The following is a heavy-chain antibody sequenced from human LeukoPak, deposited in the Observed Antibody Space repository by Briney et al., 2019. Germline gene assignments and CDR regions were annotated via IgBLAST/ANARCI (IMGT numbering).Heavy chain of an antibody. CDR2: IIPIFGTA. CDR1: GYTFTSYG. Sequence: SVKVSCKASGYTFTSYGISWVRQAPGQGLEWMGGIIPIFGTANYAQKFQGRVTITADESTSTAYMELSSLRSEDTAVYYCARDYLESYGSGNNWFDPWGQGTLVTVSS. D-gene: IGHD3-10*01. V-gene: IGHV1-69*13. CDR3: ARDYLESYGSGNNWFDP. J-gene: IGHJ5*02.